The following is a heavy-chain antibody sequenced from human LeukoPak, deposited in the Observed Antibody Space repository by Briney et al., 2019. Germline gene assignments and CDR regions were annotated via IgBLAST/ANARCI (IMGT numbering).Heavy chain of an antibody. CDR3: AKGPYSDYGSGRPPFMDV. Sequence: GGSLRPSCAASGFTFSNYAMSWVRQAPGNGLGWVSTISGSGGDTYYADSVKGRFTSSGDDSKNTLYLQMNSLRAEDTAIHYCAKGPYSDYGSGRPPFMDVWGQGTTVAVSS. CDR2: ISGSGGDT. CDR1: GFTFSNYA. V-gene: IGHV3-23*01. D-gene: IGHD3-10*01. J-gene: IGHJ6*02.